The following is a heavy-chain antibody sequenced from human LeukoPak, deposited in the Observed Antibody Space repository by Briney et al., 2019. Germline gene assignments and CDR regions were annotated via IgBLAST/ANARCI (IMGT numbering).Heavy chain of an antibody. CDR3: ARVRMGDDFNPFDY. CDR1: GFTFSRFW. CDR2: INGEGSET. V-gene: IGHV3-74*03. D-gene: IGHD3-16*01. Sequence: PGGSLGLSWAASGFTFSRFWIYWVRHAPGKGLVWVSRINGEGSETMYADSVKGRFTISRDNAKNTLYLQMNSLRAEDTAVYYCARVRMGDDFNPFDYWGQGTLVTVSS. J-gene: IGHJ4*02.